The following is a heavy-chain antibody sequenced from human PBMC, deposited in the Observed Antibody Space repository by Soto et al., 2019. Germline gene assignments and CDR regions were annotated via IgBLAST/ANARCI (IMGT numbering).Heavy chain of an antibody. D-gene: IGHD1-26*01. CDR1: GFTFSSYA. CDR3: ERDGVRAIDY. V-gene: IGHV3-30-3*01. J-gene: IGHJ4*02. CDR2: ISYDGSNK. Sequence: PGGSLRLSCVASGFTFSSYAMHWVRQAPGKGLEWVAVISYDGSNKYYADSVKGRFTISRDNSKNTLYLQMNSLRAEDTAVYYCERDGVRAIDYWGQETLVTVSS.